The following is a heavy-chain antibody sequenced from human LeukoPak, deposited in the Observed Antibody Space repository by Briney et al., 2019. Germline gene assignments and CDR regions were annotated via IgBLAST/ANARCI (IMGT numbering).Heavy chain of an antibody. Sequence: PSQTLSLTCTVSGGSISSGSYYWSWIRPPAGTGLEWIGHIYTSGSTNYNPSLKSRVTISVDTSKNQFSLKLNFVAAADTAVYYCARVAVAAYYFDYWGQGTLVTVSS. V-gene: IGHV4-61*09. D-gene: IGHD6-19*01. J-gene: IGHJ4*02. CDR2: IYTSGST. CDR1: GGSISSGSYY. CDR3: ARVAVAAYYFDY.